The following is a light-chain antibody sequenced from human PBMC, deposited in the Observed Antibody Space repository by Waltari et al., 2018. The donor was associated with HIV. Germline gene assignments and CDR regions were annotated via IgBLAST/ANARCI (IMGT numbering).Light chain of an antibody. Sequence: SSELTQDPTMSVTLGQTVKISCHGDSLKNYYAAWYQQKPRQAPLLILYGKNKRPSGLPDRFSCSFSGNSAYLTIIGTQAEDEAEYYCNSRDSNGAHVVFGGGTKLTVL. V-gene: IGLV3-19*01. CDR3: NSRDSNGAHVV. J-gene: IGLJ2*01. CDR2: GKN. CDR1: SLKNYY.